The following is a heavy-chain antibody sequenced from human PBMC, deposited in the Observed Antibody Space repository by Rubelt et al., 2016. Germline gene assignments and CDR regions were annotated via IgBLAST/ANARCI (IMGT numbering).Heavy chain of an antibody. CDR2: ISYSGST. CDR3: ASFLRGYYYYGMDV. CDR1: GGSISSGNYY. Sequence: QLQLQESGPGLVKPSETLSLTCSVSGGSISSGNYYWGWIRQPPGKGLEWIGSISYSGSTFYNPSLKSRVTISVDTSKNQFALKRISVTAADTAVYFCASFLRGYYYYGMDVWGQGTTVTVSS. J-gene: IGHJ6*02. V-gene: IGHV4-39*01. D-gene: IGHD2/OR15-2a*01.